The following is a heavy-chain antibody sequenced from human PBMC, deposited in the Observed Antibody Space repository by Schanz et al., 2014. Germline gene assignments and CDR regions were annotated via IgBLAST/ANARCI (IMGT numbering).Heavy chain of an antibody. CDR3: ARANYRRKINFDY. D-gene: IGHD3-10*01. Sequence: QVQLVESGGGVVQFGRSLRLSCVASGFTFSSYGMHWVRQAPGKGLEWVAVIWYDENNKYYADSVKGRFTMSRDNSKNTLYPQMNSLRAEDTAVYYCARANYRRKINFDYWGRGTLVTVSS. CDR2: IWYDENNK. V-gene: IGHV3-33*01. CDR1: GFTFSSYG. J-gene: IGHJ4*02.